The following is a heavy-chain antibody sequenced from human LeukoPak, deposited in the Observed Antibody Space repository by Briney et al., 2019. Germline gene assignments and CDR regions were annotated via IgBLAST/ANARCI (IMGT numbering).Heavy chain of an antibody. V-gene: IGHV1-69*13. D-gene: IGHD6-6*01. J-gene: IGHJ6*02. Sequence: ASVKVSCKASGGTFSNHAFSWVRQAPGQGLEWMGGIIPIFGTANYAQKFQGRVTITADESTSTAYMELSSLRSEDTAVYYCARDRGEYSSSPGGMDVWGQGTTVTVSS. CDR1: GGTFSNHA. CDR3: ARDRGEYSSSPGGMDV. CDR2: IIPIFGTA.